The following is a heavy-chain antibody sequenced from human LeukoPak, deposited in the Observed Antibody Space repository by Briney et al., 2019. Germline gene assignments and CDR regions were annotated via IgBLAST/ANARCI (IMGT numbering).Heavy chain of an antibody. J-gene: IGHJ6*03. V-gene: IGHV3-21*01. CDR3: ARDASNIDFAPYFYYMDV. CDR1: GFTLSLYS. D-gene: IGHD3-3*01. CDR2: IGRSSQYI. Sequence: GGSLRLSCTASGFTLSLYSMHWVRQAPGKGLEWVSFIGRSSQYIYYGDSVRGRFTISRDNAKNSLYLDMNSPRAEDTAVYYCARDASNIDFAPYFYYMDVWGKGTTVTVSS.